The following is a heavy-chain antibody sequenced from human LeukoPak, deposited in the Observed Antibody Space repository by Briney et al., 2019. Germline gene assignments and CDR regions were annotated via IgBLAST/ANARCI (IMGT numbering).Heavy chain of an antibody. CDR1: GFTFADSA. J-gene: IGHJ5*02. D-gene: IGHD3-3*02. CDR3: TRHTAFP. CDR2: IRSKANNYAT. V-gene: IGHV3-73*01. Sequence: PGGSLKLSCAASGFTFADSAMHWVRQASGEGLEWVGRIRSKANNYATAYAASVEGRFTISRDDSKNTAYLQMSSLKTEDTAVYFCTRHTAFPWGQGTLVTVSP.